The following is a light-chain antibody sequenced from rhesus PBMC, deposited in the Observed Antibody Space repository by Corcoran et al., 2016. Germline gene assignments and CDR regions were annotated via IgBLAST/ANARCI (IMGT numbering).Light chain of an antibody. CDR2: PAS. J-gene: IGKJ1*01. V-gene: IGKV1-28*02. CDR1: QDISRY. CDR3: LQHKSYPRT. Sequence: DIQMTQSSSSLSASVGDTVTITCRASQDISRYLNWFQPTPGKAPKLLIYPASNFEIGFPSRFSGTGSGTEVTLTISSLQPEDFASYYCLQHKSYPRTFGQGTKVEIK.